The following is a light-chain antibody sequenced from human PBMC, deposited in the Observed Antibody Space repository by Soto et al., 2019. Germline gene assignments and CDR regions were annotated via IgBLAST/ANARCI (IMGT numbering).Light chain of an antibody. J-gene: IGKJ5*01. V-gene: IGKV3-20*01. CDR3: QQYGNSPVT. CDR2: DAS. CDR1: HTVRNNY. Sequence: EIVMTQCPATMYVSPWGRATLFCRDSHTVRNNYLAWYQQKPGQAPRLLIYDASSRATGIPDRFSGGGSGTDFTLTISRLEPEDFAVYYCQQYGNSPVTFGQGTRLVI.